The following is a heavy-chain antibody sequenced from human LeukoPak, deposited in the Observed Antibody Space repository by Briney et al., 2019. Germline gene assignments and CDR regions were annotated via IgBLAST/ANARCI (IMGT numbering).Heavy chain of an antibody. J-gene: IGHJ4*02. CDR2: INHSGST. V-gene: IGHV4-34*01. CDR1: GGSFSGYY. Sequence: PSETLSLTCAVYGGSFSGYYWSWIRQPPGKGLEWIGEINHSGSTNYNPSLKSRVTISVDTSKNQFSLKLSSVTAADTAVYYCARVFMSFGSYYDYWGQGTLVTVSS. D-gene: IGHD1-26*01. CDR3: ARVFMSFGSYYDY.